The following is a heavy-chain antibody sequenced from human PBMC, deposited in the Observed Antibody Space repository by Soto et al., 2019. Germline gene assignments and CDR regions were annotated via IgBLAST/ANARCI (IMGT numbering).Heavy chain of an antibody. V-gene: IGHV3-53*01. CDR2: IYIGGST. J-gene: IGHJ5*02. CDR1: GVTVTNKD. D-gene: IGHD6-13*01. CDR3: ARDLPSSGWYNGFDP. Sequence: GGSLRLSCAASGVTVTNKDIIGVRKAPGKGLEWLSGIYIGGSTYYADSVKGRFTIYRDNSKTTLYLQMQRLRAEDTDVYYCARDLPSSGWYNGFDPWGQGTLVTVSS.